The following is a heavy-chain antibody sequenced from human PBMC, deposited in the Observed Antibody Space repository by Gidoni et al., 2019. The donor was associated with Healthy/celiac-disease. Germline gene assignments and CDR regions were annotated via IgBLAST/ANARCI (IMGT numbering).Heavy chain of an antibody. V-gene: IGHV4-4*07. CDR1: GGSISSYY. J-gene: IGHJ4*02. Sequence: QVQLQESGPGLVKPSETLSLTCTVSGGSISSYYWSWIRQPAGKGLEWIGRIYTSGSTNYNPSLKSRVTMSVDTSKNQFSLKLSSVTAADTAVYYCAREFYYYDSSGYPYYFDYWGQGTLVTVSS. D-gene: IGHD3-22*01. CDR2: IYTSGST. CDR3: AREFYYYDSSGYPYYFDY.